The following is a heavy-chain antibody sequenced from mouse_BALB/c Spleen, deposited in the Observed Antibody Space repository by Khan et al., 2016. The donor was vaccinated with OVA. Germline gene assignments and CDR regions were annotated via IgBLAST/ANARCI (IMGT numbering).Heavy chain of an antibody. CDR3: ARSVTITTVVATYFDY. J-gene: IGHJ2*01. D-gene: IGHD1-1*01. CDR2: ISYSGRT. V-gene: IGHV3-2*02. Sequence: EVKLEESGPGLVKPSQSLSLTCTVTGYSITSDYAWNWIRQFPGNKLEWMGYISYSGRTSYNPSLKSRISITRDTSKNLFFLQLNSVTTEDTATYYCARSVTITTVVATYFDYWGQGTTLTVSS. CDR1: GYSITSDYA.